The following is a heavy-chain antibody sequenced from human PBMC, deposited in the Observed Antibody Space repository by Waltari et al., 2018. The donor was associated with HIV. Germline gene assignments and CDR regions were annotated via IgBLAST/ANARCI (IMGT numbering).Heavy chain of an antibody. D-gene: IGHD2-21*02. CDR2: VYSGGST. J-gene: IGHJ6*02. V-gene: IGHV3-66*01. CDR1: GFTVSSTY. Sequence: EVQLVESGGGLVQPGGSLRLSCAASGFTVSSTYMRWVRQSPGNGLVCVAVVYSGGSTYYADSVNGRFTISRDNSKNTLYLKMNSLSAEDTAVYYCASIAYCGGDCYPRGMDVWGQGTTVTVSS. CDR3: ASIAYCGGDCYPRGMDV.